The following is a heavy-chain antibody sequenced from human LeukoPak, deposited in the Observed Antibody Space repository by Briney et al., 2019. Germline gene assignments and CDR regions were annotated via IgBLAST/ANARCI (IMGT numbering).Heavy chain of an antibody. D-gene: IGHD3-22*01. CDR2: IIPIFGTA. Sequence: EASVKVSCKASGGSFSSSSIIWVRQAPGQRLEWMGGIIPIFGTANYAQKFQDRVTITADKSTRTAYIELRRLRSEDTAVYYCARDYKGYFDSNGYSSQVNRFDPWGQGTLVTVSS. J-gene: IGHJ5*02. CDR3: ARDYKGYFDSNGYSSQVNRFDP. V-gene: IGHV1-69*06. CDR1: GGSFSSSS.